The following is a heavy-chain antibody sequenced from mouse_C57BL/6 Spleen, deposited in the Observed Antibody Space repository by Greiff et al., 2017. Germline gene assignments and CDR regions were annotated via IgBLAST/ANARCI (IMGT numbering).Heavy chain of an antibody. CDR2: IYPGDGDT. CDR3: ARAGDYGNYFDY. D-gene: IGHD2-1*01. CDR1: GYAFSSYW. Sequence: QVQLKESGAELVKPGASVRISCKASGYAFSSYWMNWVKQRPGKGLEWIGQIYPGDGDTNYNGKFQGKATLTADKSSSTAYMQLSSLTSEDSAVYFCARAGDYGNYFDYWGQGTTLTVSS. J-gene: IGHJ2*01. V-gene: IGHV1-80*01.